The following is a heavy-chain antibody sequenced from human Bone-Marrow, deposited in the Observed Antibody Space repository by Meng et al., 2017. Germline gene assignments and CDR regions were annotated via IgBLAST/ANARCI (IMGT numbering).Heavy chain of an antibody. CDR1: GYTFTSYD. V-gene: IGHV1-2*06. J-gene: IGHJ4*02. CDR2: INPNSGGT. Sequence: ASVKVSCKASGYTFTSYDINWVRQATGQGLEWMGRINPNSGGTNYAQKFQGRVTMTRDTSISTAYMELSRLRSDDTAVYYCARDSRGIAAAGPFDYWGQGTLVTVSS. D-gene: IGHD6-13*01. CDR3: ARDSRGIAAAGPFDY.